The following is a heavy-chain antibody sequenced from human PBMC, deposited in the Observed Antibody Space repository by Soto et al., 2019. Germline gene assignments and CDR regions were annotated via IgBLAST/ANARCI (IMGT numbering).Heavy chain of an antibody. CDR2: INPKSGGT. Sequence: ASVKVSCKASGYTFTIYYMHWVRQAPGQGLEWMGWINPKSGGTMYPQKFQGRVTMTWDTSISTAYMALTRLRSDDTAVYYCARDLAKGGGSAGFDYWGQGTLVTVSS. D-gene: IGHD1-26*01. J-gene: IGHJ4*02. V-gene: IGHV1-2*02. CDR1: GYTFTIYY. CDR3: ARDLAKGGGSAGFDY.